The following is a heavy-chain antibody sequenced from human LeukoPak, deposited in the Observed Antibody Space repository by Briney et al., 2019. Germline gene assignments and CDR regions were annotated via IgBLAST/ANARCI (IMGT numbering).Heavy chain of an antibody. Sequence: GASVKVSCKASGGTFSSYAISWVQQAPGQGLEWMGGIIPIFGTANYAQKFQGRVTITADESTSTAYMELSSLGSEDTAVYYCARDQRHCSSTNCSPLSYYYYGMDVWGQGTTVTVSS. J-gene: IGHJ6*02. CDR1: GGTFSSYA. CDR3: ARDQRHCSSTNCSPLSYYYYGMDV. CDR2: IIPIFGTA. D-gene: IGHD2-2*01. V-gene: IGHV1-69*13.